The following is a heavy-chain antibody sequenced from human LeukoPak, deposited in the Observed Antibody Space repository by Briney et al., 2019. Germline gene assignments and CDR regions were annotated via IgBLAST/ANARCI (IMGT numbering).Heavy chain of an antibody. CDR1: GDSISSSY. J-gene: IGHJ4*02. Sequence: SETLSLTCTVSGDSISSSYWSWIRQPPGKGLDWIGEINHSGNTNYNPSLKSRVAISVDTSKSQFSLKLNSVTAADTAVYYCARRYDDLGSPLNDWGRGTLVTVSS. D-gene: IGHD3-10*01. CDR3: ARRYDDLGSPLND. CDR2: INHSGNT. V-gene: IGHV4-34*01.